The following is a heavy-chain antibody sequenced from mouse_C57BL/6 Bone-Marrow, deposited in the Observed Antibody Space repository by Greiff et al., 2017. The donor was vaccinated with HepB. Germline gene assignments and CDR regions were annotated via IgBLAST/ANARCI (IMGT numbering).Heavy chain of an antibody. J-gene: IGHJ2*01. V-gene: IGHV1-54*01. CDR1: GYAFTNYL. D-gene: IGHD1-1*01. Sequence: VKRVESGAELVRPGTSVKVSCKASGYAFTNYLIEWVKQRPGQGLEWIGVINPGSGGTNYNEKFKGKATLTADKSSSTAYMQLSSLTSEDSAVYFCARSITTVVATGRYYFDYWGQGTTLTVSS. CDR2: INPGSGGT. CDR3: ARSITTVVATGRYYFDY.